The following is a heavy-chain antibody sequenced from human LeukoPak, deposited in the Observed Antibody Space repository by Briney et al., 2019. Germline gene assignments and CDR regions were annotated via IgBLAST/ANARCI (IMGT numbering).Heavy chain of an antibody. D-gene: IGHD2-2*01. CDR2: IYYSGST. CDR3: AQLLLKVGP. Sequence: PSETLSPTCTVSGGSISSSSYYWGWIRQPPGKGLEWIGSIYYSGSTYYNPSLKSRVTISVDTSKNQFSLKLSSVTAADTAVYYCAQLLLKVGPWGQGTLVTVSS. J-gene: IGHJ5*02. V-gene: IGHV4-39*01. CDR1: GGSISSSSYY.